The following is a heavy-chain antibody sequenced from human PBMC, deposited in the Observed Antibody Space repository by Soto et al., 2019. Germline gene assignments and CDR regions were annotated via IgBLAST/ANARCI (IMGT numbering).Heavy chain of an antibody. CDR2: IIPIFGTA. J-gene: IGHJ3*02. V-gene: IGHV1-69*01. D-gene: IGHD6-19*01. CDR1: GGTFSSYA. CDR3: ARVLAVAGTGAFDI. Sequence: QVQLVQSGAEVKKPGSSVKVSCKASGGTFSSYAISWVRQAPGQGLEWMGGIIPIFGTANYAQKFQGRVTITADESTSTAYMELSGLRSEDTAVYYCARVLAVAGTGAFDIWGQGTMVTVSS.